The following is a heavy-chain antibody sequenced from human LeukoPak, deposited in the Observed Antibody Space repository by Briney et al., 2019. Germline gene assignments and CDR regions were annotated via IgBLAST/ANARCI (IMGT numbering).Heavy chain of an antibody. Sequence: GGSLRLSCAASGFTLDDYDMHCVRHAPGKGLEWVSLISGDGGSTYYADSVKGRFTISRDNSKNSLYLQMNSLRTEDTALYCCGKGGYYDSSGYGYWGQGTLVTVSS. J-gene: IGHJ4*02. CDR2: ISGDGGST. D-gene: IGHD3-22*01. V-gene: IGHV3-43*02. CDR3: GKGGYYDSSGYGY. CDR1: GFTLDDYD.